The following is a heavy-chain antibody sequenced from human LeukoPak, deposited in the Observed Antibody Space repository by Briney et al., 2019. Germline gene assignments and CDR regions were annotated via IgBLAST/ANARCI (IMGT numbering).Heavy chain of an antibody. CDR3: ARDQGGGSRIDY. CDR2: INSDGRST. D-gene: IGHD3-16*01. V-gene: IGHV3-74*01. J-gene: IGHJ4*02. Sequence: GGSLRLSCAASGFTFNTYWMHWVRQAPGKGLVWVSRINSDGRSTNYADSVKGRFTISRDNAKKTLYLQMNRLRVEEAAVYYCARDQGGGSRIDYWGQGTLVTVSS. CDR1: GFTFNTYW.